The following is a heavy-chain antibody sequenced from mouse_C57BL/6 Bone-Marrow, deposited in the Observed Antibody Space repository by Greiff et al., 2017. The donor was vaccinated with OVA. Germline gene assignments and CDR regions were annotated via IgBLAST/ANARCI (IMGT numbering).Heavy chain of an antibody. V-gene: IGHV5-4*01. J-gene: IGHJ2*01. Sequence: DVMLVESGGGLVKPGGSLKLSCAASGFTFSSYAMSWVRQTPEKRLEWVATISDGGSYTYYPDNVKGRFTISRDNAKNNLYLQMSHLKSEDTAMYYCARDGYYDYDDWGQGTTLTVSS. CDR1: GFTFSSYA. CDR2: ISDGGSYT. CDR3: ARDGYYDYDD. D-gene: IGHD2-4*01.